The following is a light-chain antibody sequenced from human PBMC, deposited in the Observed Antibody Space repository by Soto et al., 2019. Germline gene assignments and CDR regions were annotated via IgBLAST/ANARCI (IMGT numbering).Light chain of an antibody. CDR2: GVS. CDR3: QQRSNWRLT. J-gene: IGKJ4*01. CDR1: QSVSSSY. Sequence: ERVLWISPGTLTFTKGERATLSCRASQSVSSSYLAWCQQKPGQAPRLLMYGVSTRDTGIPDRFSGSGAGTDFTRTLCRLEPGDFVVYYCQQRSNWRLTFDGGTKVDNK. V-gene: IGKV3D-20*02.